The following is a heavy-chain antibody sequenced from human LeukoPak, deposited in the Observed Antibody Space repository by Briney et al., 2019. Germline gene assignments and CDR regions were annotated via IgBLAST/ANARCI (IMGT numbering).Heavy chain of an antibody. V-gene: IGHV3-21*01. J-gene: IGHJ6*04. CDR1: GFTFSSYS. D-gene: IGHD3-16*02. CDR3: AAGGVIPQDYYYGMDV. CDR2: ISSSSSYI. Sequence: WGSLRLSCAASGFTFSSYSMNWVRQAPGKGLEWVSSISSSSSYIYYADSVKGRFTISRDNAKNSLYLQMNSLRAEDTAVYYCAAGGVIPQDYYYGMDVWGKGTTVTVSS.